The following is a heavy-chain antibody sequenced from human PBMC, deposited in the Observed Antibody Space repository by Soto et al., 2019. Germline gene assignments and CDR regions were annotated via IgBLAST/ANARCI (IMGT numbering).Heavy chain of an antibody. V-gene: IGHV1-46*01. CDR3: ARDQIPFNVKVALAKVPAH. Sequence: QVQLVQSGADVKEPGASVTLSCQASGYSFMSFYIHWMRQAPGQNPEWIGMINPTTGNKAYAHKFPATITMTTVTSATTTYTVMHGLTSDYPSMYYCARDQIPFNVKVALAKVPAHWGQGALVTVSS. CDR2: INPTTGNK. CDR1: GYSFMSFY. J-gene: IGHJ4*02.